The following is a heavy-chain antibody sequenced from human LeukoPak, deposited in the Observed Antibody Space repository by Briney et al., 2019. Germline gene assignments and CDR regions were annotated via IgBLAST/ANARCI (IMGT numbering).Heavy chain of an antibody. J-gene: IGHJ3*02. CDR3: AKDHITIFGVPGAFDI. D-gene: IGHD3-3*01. V-gene: IGHV3-23*01. Sequence: GGSLRLSCAASGFTFSSYAMSWVRQAPGKGLEWVSAISGSGGSTYYADSVKGRFTISRDNSKNTLYLQMNSLRAEDTAVYYCAKDHITIFGVPGAFDIWGQGTMVTVSS. CDR2: ISGSGGST. CDR1: GFTFSSYA.